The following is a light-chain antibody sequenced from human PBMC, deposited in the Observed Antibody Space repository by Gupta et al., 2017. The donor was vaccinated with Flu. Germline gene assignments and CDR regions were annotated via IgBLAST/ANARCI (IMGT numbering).Light chain of an antibody. Sequence: DRVTLSCRASQSVSSGFWSCYQQKPGQAPSLLYFGSCCRGTGIPDWFSGSWSATVFTLTSSRLEADYFAVYCFHQYDTSPETFGQGTQVDVK. CDR2: GSC. J-gene: IGKJ1*01. V-gene: IGKV3-20*01. CDR1: QSVSSGF. CDR3: HQYDTSPET.